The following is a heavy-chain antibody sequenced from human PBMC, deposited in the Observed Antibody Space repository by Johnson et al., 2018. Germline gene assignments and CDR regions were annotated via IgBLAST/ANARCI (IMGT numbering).Heavy chain of an antibody. J-gene: IGHJ3*02. Sequence: EVQLVESGGGLVQPGRSLRLSCAASGFTFDDYAMHWVRQAPGKGLELVSGISWNSGSIGYAASVKGRFTISRDNAKNSLYLQMNSLRAGDTALYYCAKSPGGLRDAFDIWGQGTMVTVSS. D-gene: IGHD5-12*01. V-gene: IGHV3-9*01. CDR1: GFTFDDYA. CDR3: AKSPGGLRDAFDI. CDR2: ISWNSGSI.